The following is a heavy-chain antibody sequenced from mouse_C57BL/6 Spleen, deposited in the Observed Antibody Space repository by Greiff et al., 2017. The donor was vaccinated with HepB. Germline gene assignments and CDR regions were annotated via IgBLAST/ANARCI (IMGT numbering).Heavy chain of an antibody. CDR2: IYPGDGDT. V-gene: IGHV1-82*01. D-gene: IGHD3-2*02. CDR3: ASGTAQATSRDY. J-gene: IGHJ2*01. Sequence: QVQLLQSGPELVKPGASVKISCKASGYAFSSSWMNWVKQRPGKGLEWIGRIYPGDGDTNYTGKFKGQGTLTADKSSSTAYMQLSSLTSEDAAVYVCASGTAQATSRDYWGKGTTLTVSS. CDR1: GYAFSSSW.